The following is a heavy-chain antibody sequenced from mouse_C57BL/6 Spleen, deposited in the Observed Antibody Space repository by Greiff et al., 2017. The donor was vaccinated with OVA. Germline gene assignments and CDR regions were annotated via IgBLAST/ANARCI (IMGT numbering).Heavy chain of an antibody. Sequence: VQVVESGPELVKPGASVKISCKASGYAFSSSWMNWVKQRPGKGLEWIGRIYPGDGDTNYNGKFKGKATLTADKSSSTAYMQLSSLTSEDSAVYFCARDTTECFDVWGTGTTVTVSS. V-gene: IGHV1-82*01. CDR2: IYPGDGDT. D-gene: IGHD1-1*01. CDR1: GYAFSSSW. J-gene: IGHJ1*03. CDR3: ARDTTECFDV.